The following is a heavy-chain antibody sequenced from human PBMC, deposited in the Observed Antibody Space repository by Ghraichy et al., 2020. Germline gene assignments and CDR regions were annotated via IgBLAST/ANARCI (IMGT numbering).Heavy chain of an antibody. CDR3: ARPIAVSGHFFDF. V-gene: IGHV1-18*01. Sequence: ASVKVSCTASGFMFSSYGLSWVRQAPGQRLEWMGWISANNGHTNYAEKFQHRVTMTTDMSTSTAYMELRSLRSDDTAVYYCARPIAVSGHFFDFWGQGTLVAVSS. CDR2: ISANNGHT. CDR1: GFMFSSYG. J-gene: IGHJ4*02. D-gene: IGHD6-19*01.